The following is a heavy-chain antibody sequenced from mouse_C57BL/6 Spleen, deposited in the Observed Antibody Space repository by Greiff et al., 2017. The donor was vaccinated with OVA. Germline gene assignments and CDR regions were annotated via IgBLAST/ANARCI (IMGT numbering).Heavy chain of an antibody. Sequence: QVQLQQPGAELVKPGASVKMSCKASGYTFTSYWITWVKQRPGQGLEWIGDIYPGSGSTNYNEKFKSKATLTVDTSSSTAYMQLSSLTSEDSAVYDCARDYGSSRGYWYFDVWGTGTTVTVSS. CDR3: ARDYGSSRGYWYFDV. J-gene: IGHJ1*03. D-gene: IGHD1-1*01. V-gene: IGHV1-55*01. CDR1: GYTFTSYW. CDR2: IYPGSGST.